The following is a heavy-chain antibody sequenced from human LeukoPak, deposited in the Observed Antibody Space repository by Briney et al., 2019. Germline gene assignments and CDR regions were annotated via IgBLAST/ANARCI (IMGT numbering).Heavy chain of an antibody. J-gene: IGHJ4*02. CDR2: IYYSGST. CDR3: ARATEGTQADY. V-gene: IGHV4-59*01. D-gene: IGHD1-1*01. Sequence: SETLSLTCTVSGGSISSYYWSWIRQPPGKGLEWIGYIYYSGSTNYNPSLKSRVTISVDTSKNQFSLKLSSVTAADTAVYYCARATEGTQADYWDQGTLVTVSS. CDR1: GGSISSYY.